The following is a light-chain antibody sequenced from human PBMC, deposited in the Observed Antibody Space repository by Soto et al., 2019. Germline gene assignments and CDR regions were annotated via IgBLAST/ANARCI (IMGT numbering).Light chain of an antibody. CDR1: QSVSSS. V-gene: IGKV3-15*01. Sequence: EIMMTQSPPTLSVSPGERSTLSWRASQSVSSSLAWYQQKPGQAPRLLIYGASTRATGTPARFSGSGSGTEFTLTISSLQPDDFATYYCQQYSTYPWTFGQGTKVDIK. J-gene: IGKJ1*01. CDR2: GAS. CDR3: QQYSTYPWT.